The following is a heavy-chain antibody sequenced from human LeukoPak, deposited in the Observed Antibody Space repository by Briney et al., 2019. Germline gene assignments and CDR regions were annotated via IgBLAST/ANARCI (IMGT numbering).Heavy chain of an antibody. D-gene: IGHD3-22*01. CDR3: LSQYYDSSGYYSFDY. CDR1: GYTFTGYY. Sequence: ASVKVSCKASGYTFTGYYMHWVRQAPGQGLEWMGWINPNSGGTNYAQKFQGRVTVTRDTSISTAYMELSRLRSDDTAVYYCLSQYYDSSGYYSFDYWGQGTLVTVSS. CDR2: INPNSGGT. J-gene: IGHJ4*02. V-gene: IGHV1-2*02.